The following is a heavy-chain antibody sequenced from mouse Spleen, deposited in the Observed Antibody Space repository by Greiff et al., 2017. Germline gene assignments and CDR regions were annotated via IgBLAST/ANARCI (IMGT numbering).Heavy chain of an antibody. Sequence: EVNLVESGAELVKPGASVKLSCTASGFNIKDTYMHWVKQRPEQGLEWIGRIDPANGNTKYDPKFQGKATITADTSSNTAYLQLSSLTSEDTAVYYCARISSYITTVVARDWYFDVWGAGTTVTVSS. V-gene: IGHV14-3*02. CDR2: IDPANGNT. CDR1: GFNIKDTY. J-gene: IGHJ1*01. D-gene: IGHD1-1*01. CDR3: ARISSYITTVVARDWYFDV.